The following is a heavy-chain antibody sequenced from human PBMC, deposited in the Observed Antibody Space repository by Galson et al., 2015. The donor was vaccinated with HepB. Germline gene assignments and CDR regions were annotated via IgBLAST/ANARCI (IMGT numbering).Heavy chain of an antibody. CDR1: GFTFSNHA. CDR3: ARSHYGSRSYYYFDY. Sequence: SLRLSCAASGFTFSNHAMHWVRQAPGKGLEWVALISYDGTNKYADSVKGRFTISRDISKNTLYLQMNSLRAEDTAVYFCARSHYGSRSYYYFDYWGQGTLVTVSS. CDR2: ISYDGTNK. D-gene: IGHD3-10*01. J-gene: IGHJ4*02. V-gene: IGHV3-30*04.